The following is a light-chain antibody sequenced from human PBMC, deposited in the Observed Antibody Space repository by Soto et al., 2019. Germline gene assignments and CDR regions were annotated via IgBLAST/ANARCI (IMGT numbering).Light chain of an antibody. CDR1: SSNIGSNS. J-gene: IGLJ1*01. CDR3: AAWDDSLNGL. CDR2: SNN. Sequence: QSVLTQPPSASGTPGQRVTISCSGSSSNIGSNSVSWYQQLPGTAPKLLIYSNNQRPSGVPDRFSGSKSGTSASLAISGLQSEDEADYYCAAWDDSLNGLFGTGTKLTVL. V-gene: IGLV1-44*01.